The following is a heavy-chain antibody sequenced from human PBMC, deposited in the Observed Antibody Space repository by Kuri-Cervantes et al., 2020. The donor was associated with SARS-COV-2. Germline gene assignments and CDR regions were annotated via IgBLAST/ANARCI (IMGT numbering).Heavy chain of an antibody. Sequence: LSLTCAASGFTFSSYDMHWVRQATGKGLEWVSAIGTAGDPYYPGSVKGRFTISRENAKNSLYLQMNSLRAEDTAVYYCARRAEYCSSTSCWLSGGMDVWGQGTTVTVSS. CDR2: IGTAGDP. J-gene: IGHJ6*02. D-gene: IGHD2-2*01. CDR3: ARRAEYCSSTSCWLSGGMDV. CDR1: GFTFSSYD. V-gene: IGHV3-13*05.